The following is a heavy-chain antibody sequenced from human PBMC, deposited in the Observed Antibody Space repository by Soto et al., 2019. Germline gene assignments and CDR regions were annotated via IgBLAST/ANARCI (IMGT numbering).Heavy chain of an antibody. Sequence: GGSLRLSCAASGFSFSSYSMNWVRQAPGKGLEWVSSISSSASHINYADSVKGRFTISRDNAKKSLYLQMNSLRAEDTAVFYCARGYTGYCSGGTCYWFDPWGQGTLVTVSS. CDR3: ARGYTGYCSGGTCYWFDP. V-gene: IGHV3-21*01. CDR1: GFSFSSYS. CDR2: ISSSASHI. J-gene: IGHJ5*02. D-gene: IGHD2-15*01.